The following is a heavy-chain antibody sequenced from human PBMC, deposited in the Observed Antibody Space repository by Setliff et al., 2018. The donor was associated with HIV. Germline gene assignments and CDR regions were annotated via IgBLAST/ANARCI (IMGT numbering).Heavy chain of an antibody. V-gene: IGHV4-34*01. CDR2: INHSGNT. CDR1: GGSFSDYY. Sequence: SLTCVVYGGSFSDYYWSWIRQPPGKGLEWIGEINHSGNTTYNPSLKSRVTMSVDTTKNQFSLKLNTVTAADTATYYCLLDVPLILRTSPPLWGQGTPVTVSS. CDR3: LLDVPLILRTSPPL. D-gene: IGHD1-7*01. J-gene: IGHJ4*02.